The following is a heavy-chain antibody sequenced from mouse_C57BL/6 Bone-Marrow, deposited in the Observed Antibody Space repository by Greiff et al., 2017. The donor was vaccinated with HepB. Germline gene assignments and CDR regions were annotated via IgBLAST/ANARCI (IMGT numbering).Heavy chain of an antibody. Sequence: DVKLVESGGDLVKPGGSLKLSCAASGFTFSSYGMSWVRQTPDKRLEWVATISSGGSYTYYPDSVKGRFTISRDNAKNTLYLQMSSLKSEDTAMYYCARRPYDGYYGGAMDYWGQGTSVTVSS. D-gene: IGHD2-3*01. CDR3: ARRPYDGYYGGAMDY. V-gene: IGHV5-6*02. J-gene: IGHJ4*01. CDR2: ISSGGSYT. CDR1: GFTFSSYG.